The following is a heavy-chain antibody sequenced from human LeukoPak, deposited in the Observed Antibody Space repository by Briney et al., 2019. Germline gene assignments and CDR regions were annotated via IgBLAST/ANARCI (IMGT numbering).Heavy chain of an antibody. CDR1: GYTFTSYG. J-gene: IGHJ4*02. V-gene: IGHV1-69*05. Sequence: SVKVSCKASGYTFTSYGISWVRQAPGQGLEWMGGIIPIFGTANYAQKFQGRVTITTDESTSKAYMELSSLRSEDTAVYYCASALLYCGGDCYYFDYWGQGTLVTVSS. CDR3: ASALLYCGGDCYYFDY. CDR2: IIPIFGTA. D-gene: IGHD2-21*02.